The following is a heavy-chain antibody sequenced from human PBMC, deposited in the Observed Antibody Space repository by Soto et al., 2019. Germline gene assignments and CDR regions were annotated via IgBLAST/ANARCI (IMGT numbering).Heavy chain of an antibody. CDR1: VYSFTSYW. CDR3: ARASIVVVVAATPDAFDI. D-gene: IGHD2-15*01. J-gene: IGHJ3*02. V-gene: IGHV5-10-1*01. Sequence: ESLKISCKGSVYSFTSYWISWVRQMPGKGLEWMGRIDPSDSYTNYSPSFQGHVTISADKSISTAYLQWSSLKASDTAMYYCARASIVVVVAATPDAFDIWGQGTMVTVSS. CDR2: IDPSDSYT.